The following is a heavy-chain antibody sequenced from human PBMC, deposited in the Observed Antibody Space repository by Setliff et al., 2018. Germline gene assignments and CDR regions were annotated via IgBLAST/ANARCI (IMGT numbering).Heavy chain of an antibody. CDR2: ISYDGTIT. D-gene: IGHD3-22*01. CDR3: ARSALYDNNGYYVHSRNWFLDL. CDR1: GFLYSNNA. Sequence: GGSLRLSCAASGFLYSNNAFHWVRQTPGKGLEWVAVISYDGTITHYADSVKGRFTISRDNSKNTLYLQMNSLRAEDTAVYYCARSALYDNNGYYVHSRNWFLDLWGRGTLVTVSS. J-gene: IGHJ2*01. V-gene: IGHV3-30*04.